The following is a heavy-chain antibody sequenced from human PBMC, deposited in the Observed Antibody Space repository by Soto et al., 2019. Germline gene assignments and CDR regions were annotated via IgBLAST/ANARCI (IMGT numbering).Heavy chain of an antibody. V-gene: IGHV3-23*01. CDR2: IDYTGGYS. J-gene: IGHJ4*02. Sequence: GGSLRLCCAASGFTFRSYAMNWVRQAPGKGLEWVSTIDYTGGYSYYADSVKGRFTISRDNSQKTLDLQMNSLRAEDTAIYYCAKVPPRPYCSRLRCPFDYSGQGPLVTVSS. D-gene: IGHD2-15*01. CDR3: AKVPPRPYCSRLRCPFDY. CDR1: GFTFRSYA.